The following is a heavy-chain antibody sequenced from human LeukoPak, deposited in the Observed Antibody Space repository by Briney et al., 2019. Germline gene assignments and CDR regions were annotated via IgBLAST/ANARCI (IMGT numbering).Heavy chain of an antibody. D-gene: IGHD3-3*01. J-gene: IGHJ6*03. CDR1: GGTFSSYA. CDR3: ARVENYYYYYMDV. V-gene: IGHV1-69*05. CDR2: IIPIFGTA. Sequence: GASVKVSCKASGGTFSSYAISWVRQAPGQGLEWMGGIIPIFGTANYAQEFQGRVTITTDESTSTAYMELSSLRSEDTAVYYCARVENYYYYYMDVWGKGTTVTVSS.